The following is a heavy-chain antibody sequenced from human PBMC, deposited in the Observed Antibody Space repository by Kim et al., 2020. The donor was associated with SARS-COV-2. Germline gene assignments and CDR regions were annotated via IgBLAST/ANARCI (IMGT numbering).Heavy chain of an antibody. CDR1: GFTFSSYA. J-gene: IGHJ4*02. CDR3: AKDGSYDYVWGSYRYTGGYYFDY. CDR2: ISGSGGST. Sequence: GGSLRLSCAASGFTFSSYAMSWVRQAPGKGLEWVSAISGSGGSTYYADSVKGRFTISRDNSKNTLYLQMNSLRAEDTAVYYCAKDGSYDYVWGSYRYTGGYYFDYWGQGTLVTVSS. V-gene: IGHV3-23*01. D-gene: IGHD3-16*02.